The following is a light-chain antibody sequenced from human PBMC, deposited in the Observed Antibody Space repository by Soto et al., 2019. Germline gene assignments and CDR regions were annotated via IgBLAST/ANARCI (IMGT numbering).Light chain of an antibody. CDR3: QQRSNWPGT. CDR1: QSVGTY. J-gene: IGKJ2*01. CDR2: DAS. Sequence: SQSPATLSLSPGERAILSCRASQSVGTYLAWYQQKPGQAPRLLIYDASNRATGIPARFGGSGSGTDFTLTINSLEPEDFAVYYCQQRSNWPGTFGHGTKLEIK. V-gene: IGKV3-11*01.